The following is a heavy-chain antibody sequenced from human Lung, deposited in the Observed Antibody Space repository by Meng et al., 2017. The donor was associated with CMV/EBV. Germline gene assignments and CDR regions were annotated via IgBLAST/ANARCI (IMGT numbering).Heavy chain of an antibody. J-gene: IGHJ4*02. CDR3: TTGGGGSHGYPYYFDY. V-gene: IGHV3-49*04. CDR2: ISSEGYGGTR. Sequence: GGSXRLXCTASGFNFVDYAMSWVRQAPGKGPEWLGFISSEGYGGTREYAASVKGRFTISRDDSKSIAYLQMDSLNTEYTALYYCTTGGGGSHGYPYYFDYWXQGPLVTVSS. CDR1: GFNFVDYA. D-gene: IGHD5-18*01.